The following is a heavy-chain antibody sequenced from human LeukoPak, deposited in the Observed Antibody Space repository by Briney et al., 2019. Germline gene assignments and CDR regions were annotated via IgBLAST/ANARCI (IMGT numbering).Heavy chain of an antibody. CDR3: AGEKAAAYRY. CDR2: INPSGGST. V-gene: IGHV1-46*01. D-gene: IGHD6-13*01. CDR1: GYTFTSDY. J-gene: IGHJ4*02. Sequence: ASVRVSCKPSGYTFTSDYMHCVRHAPGQGLEWMGIINPSGGSTSYAQKFQGRVTMTRDTSTSTVYMELSSLRSEDTAVYYCAGEKAAAYRYWGQGTLVTVSS.